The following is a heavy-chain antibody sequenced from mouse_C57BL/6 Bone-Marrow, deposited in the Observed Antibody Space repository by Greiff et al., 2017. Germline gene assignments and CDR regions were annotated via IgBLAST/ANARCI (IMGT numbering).Heavy chain of an antibody. CDR1: GYTFTSYW. CDR3: ARSWDAFFDY. CDR2: IHPNSGST. V-gene: IGHV1-64*01. D-gene: IGHD4-1*01. J-gene: IGHJ2*01. Sequence: VQLQQPGAELVKPGASVKLSCKASGYTFTSYWMHWVKQRPGQGLEWIGMIHPNSGSTNYNEKFKSKATLTVDKSSSTAYMQLRSLTSEDSAVXYCARSWDAFFDYWGQGTTLTVSA.